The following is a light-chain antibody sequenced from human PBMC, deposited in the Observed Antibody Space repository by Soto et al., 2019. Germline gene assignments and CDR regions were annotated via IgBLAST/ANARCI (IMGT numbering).Light chain of an antibody. CDR3: QTWGTGIQGV. J-gene: IGLJ2*01. CDR2: LNSDGSH. V-gene: IGLV4-69*01. Sequence: QLVLTQSPSASASRGASVKLTCTLSSGHSSYAIAWHQQQPEKGPRYLMKLNSDGSHSKGDGIPDRFSGSSSGAERYLTISSLQSEDEADYYCQTWGTGIQGVFGGGTKVTVL. CDR1: SGHSSYA.